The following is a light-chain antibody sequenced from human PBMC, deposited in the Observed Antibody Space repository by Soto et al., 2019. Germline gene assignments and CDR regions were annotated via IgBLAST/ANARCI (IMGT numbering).Light chain of an antibody. Sequence: EIVLTQSPGTLSLSPGERATLSCRASQSVSSSYLAWYQQKPGQAPRLLIYGASSRDTGIPDRFSGSGSGTDFTLTISRLEPEDFAVYYCQQYGSSPSLTFGPGTKVDIK. V-gene: IGKV3-20*01. CDR1: QSVSSSY. CDR2: GAS. J-gene: IGKJ3*01. CDR3: QQYGSSPSLT.